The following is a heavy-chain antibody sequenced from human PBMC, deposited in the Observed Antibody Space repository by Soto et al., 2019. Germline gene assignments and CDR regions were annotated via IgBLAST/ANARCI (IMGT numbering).Heavy chain of an antibody. J-gene: IGHJ3*02. CDR1: GFTFSSYS. CDR2: ISSSSTI. V-gene: IGHV3-48*02. CDR3: ARGRDTIFGVVITGDAFDI. Sequence: GGSLRLSCAASGFTFSSYSMNWVRQAPGKGLEWVSYISSSSTIYYADSVKGRFTISRDNAKNSLYLQMNSLRDEDTAVYYCARGRDTIFGVVITGDAFDIWGQGTMVTVSS. D-gene: IGHD3-3*01.